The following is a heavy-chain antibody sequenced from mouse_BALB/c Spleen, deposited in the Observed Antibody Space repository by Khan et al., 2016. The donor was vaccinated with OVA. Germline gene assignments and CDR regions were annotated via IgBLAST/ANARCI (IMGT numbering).Heavy chain of an antibody. CDR1: GHTFTKFG. J-gene: IGHJ4*01. Sequence: QIQLVQSGPEVKKPGETVKISCKASGHTFTKFGMNWVKQAPGKGLKWMGWINTYTGEPTYADDFNGRFAFSLETSASTAYLQINNLINEDTSTYFCARPPYFSYVLDNWGQGTSVTVSS. V-gene: IGHV9-3-1*01. CDR2: INTYTGEP. D-gene: IGHD2-10*01. CDR3: ARPPYFSYVLDN.